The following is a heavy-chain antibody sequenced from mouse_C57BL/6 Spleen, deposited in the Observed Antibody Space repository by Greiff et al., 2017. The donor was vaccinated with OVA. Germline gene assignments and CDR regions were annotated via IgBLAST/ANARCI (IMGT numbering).Heavy chain of an antibody. D-gene: IGHD1-1*01. Sequence: EVKLVESEGGLVQPGSSMKLSCTASGFTFSDYYMAWVRQVPEKGLEWVANINYDGSSTYYLDSLKSRFIISRDNAKNILYLQMSSLKSEDTATYYCARDKYYGSSYLFTFDYWGQGTTLTVSS. CDR3: ARDKYYGSSYLFTFDY. J-gene: IGHJ2*01. V-gene: IGHV5-16*01. CDR2: INYDGSST. CDR1: GFTFSDYY.